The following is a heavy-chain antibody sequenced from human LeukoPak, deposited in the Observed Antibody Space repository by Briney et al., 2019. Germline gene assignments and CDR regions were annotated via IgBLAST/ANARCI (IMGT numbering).Heavy chain of an antibody. CDR1: GGSISSYY. J-gene: IGHJ4*02. D-gene: IGHD3-9*01. V-gene: IGHV4-4*09. Sequence: SETLSLTCTVSGGSISSYYWSWIRQPPGKGLEWIGYIYTSGSTNYNPSLKSRVTISVDTSKNQFSLKLSSVTAADTAVYYCARGALRHFDWSLFDYWGQGTLVTVSS. CDR3: ARGALRHFDWSLFDY. CDR2: IYTSGST.